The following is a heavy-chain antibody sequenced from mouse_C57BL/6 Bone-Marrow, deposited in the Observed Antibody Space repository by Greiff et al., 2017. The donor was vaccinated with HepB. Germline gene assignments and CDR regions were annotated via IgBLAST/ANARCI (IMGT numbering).Heavy chain of an antibody. CDR3: ARRITTVVPWYFDV. V-gene: IGHV1-26*01. CDR1: GYTFTDYY. D-gene: IGHD1-1*01. Sequence: EVQLQQSGPELVKPGASVKISCKASGYTFTDYYMNWVKQSHGKSLEWIGDINPNNGGTSYNQKFKGKATLTVDKSSSTAYMELRSLTSEDSAVYYCARRITTVVPWYFDVWGTGTTVTVSS. J-gene: IGHJ1*03. CDR2: INPNNGGT.